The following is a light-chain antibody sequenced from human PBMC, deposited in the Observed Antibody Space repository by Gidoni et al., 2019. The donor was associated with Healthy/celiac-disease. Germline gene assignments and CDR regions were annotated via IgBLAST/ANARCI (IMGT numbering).Light chain of an antibody. CDR2: DAS. J-gene: IGKJ5*01. CDR3: QQFNSYST. V-gene: IGKV1-13*02. CDR1: QGISSA. Sequence: AIQLTQSPSSLSASVGDRVNITCRASQGISSALAWYQQKPGKAPKLLIYDASSLESGVPSKFSGSGSGTDFTLTISSLQPEDFATYYCQQFNSYSTFGQGTRLEIK.